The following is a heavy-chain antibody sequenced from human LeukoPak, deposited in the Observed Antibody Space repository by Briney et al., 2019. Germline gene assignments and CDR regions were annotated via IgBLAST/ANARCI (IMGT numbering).Heavy chain of an antibody. D-gene: IGHD3-3*01. Sequence: GGSLRLSYAASGFTFSSYSMNWVRQAPGKGLEWISYISSSSSTIYYADSVKGRFTISRDNAKNSLYLQMNSLRAEDTAVYYCAREVRFLSFDYWGQGTLVTVSS. CDR1: GFTFSSYS. J-gene: IGHJ4*02. CDR2: ISSSSSTI. V-gene: IGHV3-48*01. CDR3: AREVRFLSFDY.